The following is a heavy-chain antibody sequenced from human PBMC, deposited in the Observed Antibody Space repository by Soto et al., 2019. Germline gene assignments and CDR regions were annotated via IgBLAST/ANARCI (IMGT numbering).Heavy chain of an antibody. J-gene: IGHJ4*02. Sequence: PGESPKISSRGSGYSFTNYWIGWVRQMPGKGLEWMGIIYPGDSDTRYRPSFQGQVTISADKSINTAYLQLSSLKASDTAMYYCARWTSSSFHDWGQGTLVTVSS. CDR1: GYSFTNYW. V-gene: IGHV5-51*01. CDR3: ARWTSSSFHD. D-gene: IGHD6-13*01. CDR2: IYPGDSDT.